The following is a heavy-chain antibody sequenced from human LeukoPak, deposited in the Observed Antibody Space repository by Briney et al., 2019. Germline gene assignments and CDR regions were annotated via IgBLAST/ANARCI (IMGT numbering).Heavy chain of an antibody. J-gene: IGHJ1*01. V-gene: IGHV4-30-2*01. CDR1: GGSISSGGYY. Sequence: PSETLSLTCTVSGGSISSGGYYWSWIRQPPGKGLEWIGYIYHSGSTYYNPSLKSRVTISVDRSKNQFSLKLSSVTAADTAVYYCARDRVTSGYCSGGSCYHPEYFQHWGQGTLVTVSS. CDR3: ARDRVTSGYCSGGSCYHPEYFQH. CDR2: IYHSGST. D-gene: IGHD2-15*01.